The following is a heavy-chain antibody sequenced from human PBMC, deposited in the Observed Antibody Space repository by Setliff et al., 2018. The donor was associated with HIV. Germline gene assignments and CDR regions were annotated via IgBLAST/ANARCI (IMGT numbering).Heavy chain of an antibody. J-gene: IGHJ6*03. CDR3: TRLRGYSYGLASYYYYYMDV. Sequence: PGGSLRLSCTASGFTFGDFAMNWVRQAPGKGLEWVGCTRSKTYGGTTEYAASVKGRFTISREDSKSIAYLQMNSLKTEDTAVYYCTRLRGYSYGLASYYYYYMDVWGKGTTVTVSS. V-gene: IGHV3-49*04. CDR1: GFTFGDFA. CDR2: TRSKTYGGTT. D-gene: IGHD5-18*01.